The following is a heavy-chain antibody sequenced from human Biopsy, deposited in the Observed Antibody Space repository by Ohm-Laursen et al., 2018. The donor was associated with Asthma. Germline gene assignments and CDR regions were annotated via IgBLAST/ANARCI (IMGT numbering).Heavy chain of an antibody. D-gene: IGHD3-3*01. V-gene: IGHV3-30*18. Sequence: SLRLSCAAPGFSFSNFGMHWVRQAPGKGLEWVAVISFDGSNEGYADSVKGRFTTSRDNAKSTLYLQMNRLRTDDTAVYFCAKRRGYSDLTDFDHWGQGTLVTVSS. CDR3: AKRRGYSDLTDFDH. CDR2: ISFDGSNE. CDR1: GFSFSNFG. J-gene: IGHJ4*02.